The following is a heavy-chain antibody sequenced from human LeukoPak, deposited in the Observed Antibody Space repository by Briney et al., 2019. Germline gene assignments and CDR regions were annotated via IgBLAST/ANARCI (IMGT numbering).Heavy chain of an antibody. D-gene: IGHD2-2*01. CDR3: AGGEPAAMGT. CDR1: GGSISSYY. Sequence: SETLSLTCTVSGGSISSYYWSWIRQPPGKGLEWIGYIYYSGSTNYNPSLKSRVTISVDTSKNQFSLKLSSVTAADTAVYYCAGGEPAAMGTWGQGTLVTASS. CDR2: IYYSGST. V-gene: IGHV4-59*01. J-gene: IGHJ5*02.